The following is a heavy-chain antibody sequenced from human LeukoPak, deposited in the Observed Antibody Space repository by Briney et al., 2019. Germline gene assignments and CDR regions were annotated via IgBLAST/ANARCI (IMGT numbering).Heavy chain of an antibody. J-gene: IGHJ6*02. CDR2: ISAYNGNT. Sequence: ASVEVSCKASGYTFTSYGISWVRQAPGQGLEWMGWISAYNGNTNYAQKLQGRVTMTTDTSTSTAYMELRSLRSDDTAVYYCARDRASSSWPDYYYGMDVWGQGTTVTVSS. CDR3: ARDRASSSWPDYYYGMDV. D-gene: IGHD6-13*01. CDR1: GYTFTSYG. V-gene: IGHV1-18*01.